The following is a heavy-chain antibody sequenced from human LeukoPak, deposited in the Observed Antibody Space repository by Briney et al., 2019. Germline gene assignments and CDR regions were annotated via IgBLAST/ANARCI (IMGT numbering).Heavy chain of an antibody. J-gene: IGHJ4*02. D-gene: IGHD3-9*01. CDR3: ARAPVNELRYFDWFLFDY. CDR1: GGSISSYY. Sequence: NSSETLSLTCTVSGGSISSYYWSWIRQPPGKGLEWIGYIYYSGSTNYNPSLKSRVTISVDTSKNQFSLKLSSVTAADTAVYSCARAPVNELRYFDWFLFDYWGQGTRVTVST. V-gene: IGHV4-59*01. CDR2: IYYSGST.